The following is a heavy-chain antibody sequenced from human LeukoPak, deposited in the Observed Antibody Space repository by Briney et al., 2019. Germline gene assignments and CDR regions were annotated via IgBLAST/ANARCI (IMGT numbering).Heavy chain of an antibody. CDR1: GFTFSSYA. D-gene: IGHD1-26*01. CDR2: ISSSGSTI. Sequence: PGGSLRLSCAASGFTFSSYAMSWVRQAPGKGLEWVSYISSSGSTIYYADSVKGRFTISRDNAKNSLYLQMNSLRAEDTAVYYCAGSGSSLLSFDYWGQGTLVTVSS. CDR3: AGSGSSLLSFDY. J-gene: IGHJ4*02. V-gene: IGHV3-48*04.